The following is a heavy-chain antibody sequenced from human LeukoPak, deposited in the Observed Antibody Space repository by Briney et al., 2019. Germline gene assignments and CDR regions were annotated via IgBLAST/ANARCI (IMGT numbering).Heavy chain of an antibody. J-gene: IGHJ1*01. Sequence: HPGGSLRLSCAASGFTFSNYAMSWVRQAPGKGLEWVSAISGSGDTTYYADSVKGRFTISRDNSKNTVHLQMNSLRAEDTAVYYCAAVTVVPIGYFQHWGQGTLVTVSS. V-gene: IGHV3-23*01. CDR3: AAVTVVPIGYFQH. CDR2: ISGSGDTT. D-gene: IGHD2-15*01. CDR1: GFTFSNYA.